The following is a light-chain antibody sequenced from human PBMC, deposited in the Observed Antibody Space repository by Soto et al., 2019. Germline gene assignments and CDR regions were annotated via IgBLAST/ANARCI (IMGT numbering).Light chain of an antibody. CDR3: SSYASSMANV. J-gene: IGLJ1*01. V-gene: IGLV2-14*01. CDR2: DVG. CDR1: SSDVGGYDY. Sequence: QSALTQPASVSGSPGQSIIISCTGTSSDVGGYDYVSWYQQYPGKAPKLMLFDVGSRPSGISDRFSGSKSGNTASLTISGLQAEDEADYYCSSYASSMANVFGTGTKLTVL.